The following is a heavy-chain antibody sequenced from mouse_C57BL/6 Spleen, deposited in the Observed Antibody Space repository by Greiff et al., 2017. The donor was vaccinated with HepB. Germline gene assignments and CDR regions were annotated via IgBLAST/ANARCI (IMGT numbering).Heavy chain of an antibody. CDR3: ARDYYDYDAYYYAMDY. D-gene: IGHD2-4*01. CDR2: IDPSDSYT. J-gene: IGHJ4*01. CDR1: GYTFTSYW. Sequence: QVQLQQPGAELVRPGTSVKLSCKASGYTFTSYWMHWLKQRPGQGLEWIGVIDPSDSYTNYNQKFKGKATLTVDTSSSTAYMQLSSLTSEDSAVYYCARDYYDYDAYYYAMDYWGQGTSVTVSS. V-gene: IGHV1-59*01.